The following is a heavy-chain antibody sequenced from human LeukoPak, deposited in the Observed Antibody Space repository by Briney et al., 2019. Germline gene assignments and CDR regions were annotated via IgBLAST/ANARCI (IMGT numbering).Heavy chain of an antibody. D-gene: IGHD2-15*01. CDR3: ARPFRGNCSGGSCYPYYFDY. CDR2: IYYSGST. Sequence: PSETLSLTXTVSGGSISSSSYYWGWIRQPPGKGLEWIGSIYYSGSTYYNPSLKSRVTISVDTSKNQFSLKLSSVTAADTAVYYCARPFRGNCSGGSCYPYYFDYWGQGTLVTVSS. CDR1: GGSISSSSYY. V-gene: IGHV4-39*01. J-gene: IGHJ4*02.